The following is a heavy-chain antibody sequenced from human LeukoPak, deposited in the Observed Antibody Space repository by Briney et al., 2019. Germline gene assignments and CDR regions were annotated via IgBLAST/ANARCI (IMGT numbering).Heavy chain of an antibody. D-gene: IGHD1-14*01. Sequence: GSVKLSCQVFGYTLNELSMHWVRQAPGEGLEWMGSIYPEDGDAIYAQKFQGRVTMTEDTLTDTASMELSSLPPEDTAVYYCAIPNPAFIGAFEIWGRGTMVTVSS. V-gene: IGHV1-24*01. CDR1: GYTLNELS. CDR3: AIPNPAFIGAFEI. J-gene: IGHJ3*02. CDR2: IYPEDGDA.